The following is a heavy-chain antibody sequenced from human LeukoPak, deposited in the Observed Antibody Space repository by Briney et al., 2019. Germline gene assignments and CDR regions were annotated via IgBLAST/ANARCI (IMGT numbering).Heavy chain of an antibody. Sequence: SGGSLRLPCAASGFTFSSYEMHWVRQAPGKGLEWVSYISGSGSTIYYADSVKGRFTISRDNAKNSLYLQMNSLRAEDTAVYYCARDYGGSSPFDYWGQGTLVTVSS. V-gene: IGHV3-48*03. CDR1: GFTFSSYE. J-gene: IGHJ4*02. D-gene: IGHD4-23*01. CDR3: ARDYGGSSPFDY. CDR2: ISGSGSTI.